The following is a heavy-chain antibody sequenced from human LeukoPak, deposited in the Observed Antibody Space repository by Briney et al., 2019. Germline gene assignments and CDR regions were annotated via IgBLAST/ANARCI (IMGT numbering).Heavy chain of an antibody. J-gene: IGHJ6*02. CDR1: GFTFSDYY. CDR2: ISSSGSTI. D-gene: IGHD3-22*01. V-gene: IGHV3-11*01. Sequence: GGSLRLSCAASGFTFSDYYMSWIRQAPGKGLEWVSYISSSGSTIYYADSVKGRFTISRDNAKNSLYLQMNSLRAEDTAVYYCARVPVYYDSSGYFYYYYGMDVWGQGTTVTVSS. CDR3: ARVPVYYDSSGYFYYYYGMDV.